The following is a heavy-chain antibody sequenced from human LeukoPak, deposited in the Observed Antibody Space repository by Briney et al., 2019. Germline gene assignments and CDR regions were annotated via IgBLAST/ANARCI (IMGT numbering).Heavy chain of an antibody. CDR3: ARDNSVGDVAWWFDP. CDR2: INPSGSST. J-gene: IGHJ5*02. Sequence: ASVKVSCKASGYTFTDYYIHWVRQAPGQGLEWLGLINPSGSSTLYAQKFQGRVTMTRDMSTTTDYMELSSLRSEDTAVYYCARDNSVGDVAWWFDPWGQGTLVTVSS. V-gene: IGHV1-46*01. CDR1: GYTFTDYY. D-gene: IGHD1-26*01.